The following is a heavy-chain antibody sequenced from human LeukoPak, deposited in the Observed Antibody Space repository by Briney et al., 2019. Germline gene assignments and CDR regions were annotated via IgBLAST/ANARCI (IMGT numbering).Heavy chain of an antibody. CDR2: MNPNSGNT. D-gene: IGHD3-10*01. CDR1: GYTFTSYD. V-gene: IGHV1-8*01. J-gene: IGHJ5*02. Sequence: ASVKVSCKASGYTFTSYDINWVRQATGQGLEWMGWMNPNSGNTGYAQKFQGRVTMTRNTSISTAYMELSSLRSEDPAVYYCARGSGAPYGSGRGKFDPWGQGTLVTVSS. CDR3: ARGSGAPYGSGRGKFDP.